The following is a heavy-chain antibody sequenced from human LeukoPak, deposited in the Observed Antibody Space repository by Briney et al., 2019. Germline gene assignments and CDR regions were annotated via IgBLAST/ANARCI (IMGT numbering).Heavy chain of an antibody. CDR1: GYSISRGDY. J-gene: IGHJ4*02. Sequence: SETLSLTCTVSGYSISRGDYWGWIRQPAGRKLEWIGSIYHSGSTYYNPSLESRISISVDTSKNQFSLKLNSVTAADTAVYFCARDGGGRVAVAGLWYNWGQGTLVTVSS. D-gene: IGHD6-19*01. CDR2: IYHSGST. CDR3: ARDGGGRVAVAGLWYN. V-gene: IGHV4-38-2*02.